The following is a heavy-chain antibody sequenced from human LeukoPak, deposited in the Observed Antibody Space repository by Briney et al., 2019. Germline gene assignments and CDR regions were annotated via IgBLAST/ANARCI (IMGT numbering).Heavy chain of an antibody. V-gene: IGHV3-30-3*01. Sequence: GSLRLSCAASGFTFSSYAMHWVRQAPGKGLEWVAVISYDGSNKYYADSVKGRFTISRDSSRSTMYLQMTSLTAEDTAVYYCAKGSGTSRPYYLDYWGRGTLVTVSS. J-gene: IGHJ4*02. D-gene: IGHD6-25*01. CDR2: ISYDGSNK. CDR1: GFTFSSYA. CDR3: AKGSGTSRPYYLDY.